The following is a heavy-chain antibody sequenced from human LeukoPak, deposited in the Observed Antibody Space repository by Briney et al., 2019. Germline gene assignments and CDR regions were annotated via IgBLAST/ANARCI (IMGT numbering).Heavy chain of an antibody. CDR2: ISGSGDST. Sequence: GGSLRLSCAASGLTFSTYAMNWVRQAPGKGLEWVSAISGSGDSTYYADSVKGRFTISRDNSKNTLYLQMNSLRAEDTAVYYCARHAVHGSGSYSEWDYWGQGTLVTVSS. CDR1: GLTFSTYA. D-gene: IGHD3-10*01. CDR3: ARHAVHGSGSYSEWDY. J-gene: IGHJ4*02. V-gene: IGHV3-23*01.